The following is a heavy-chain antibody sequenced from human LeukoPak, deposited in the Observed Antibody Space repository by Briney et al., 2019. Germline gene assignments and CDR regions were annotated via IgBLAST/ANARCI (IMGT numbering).Heavy chain of an antibody. D-gene: IGHD2-2*01. V-gene: IGHV4-59*01. Sequence: SETLSLTCTVSGDSISTYYWTWIRQPPGKGLEWIGYVYYSGSTNYNPSLKSRVTISVDTSKNQFSLKLSSVTAADTAVYYCASRKQYCSSTSCQDYWGQGTLVTVSS. J-gene: IGHJ4*02. CDR2: VYYSGST. CDR3: ASRKQYCSSTSCQDY. CDR1: GDSISTYY.